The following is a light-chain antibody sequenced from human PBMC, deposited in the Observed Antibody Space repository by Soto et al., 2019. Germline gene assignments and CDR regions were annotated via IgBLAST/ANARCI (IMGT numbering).Light chain of an antibody. CDR3: QQYNNWPRT. J-gene: IGKJ1*01. Sequence: EIVMTQPPATPSVSPGEKDTLSCRASQRVSRNLAWYKQKPGQAPRLLIYGASTRATGIPARFSGSGSGTEFTLTISSLQSEDFAVYYCQQYNNWPRTFGQGTKVDI. V-gene: IGKV3-15*01. CDR1: QRVSRN. CDR2: GAS.